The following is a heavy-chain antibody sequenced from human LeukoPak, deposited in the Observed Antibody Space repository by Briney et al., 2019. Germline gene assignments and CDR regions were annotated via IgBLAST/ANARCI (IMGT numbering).Heavy chain of an antibody. V-gene: IGHV1-8*01. CDR3: ARERPNSSSWPDY. CDR2: MNHNRGNT. CDR1: GYTFTSYE. Sequence: ASVKVSCKASGYTFTSYEINWVRQATGHGLEWMGWMNHNRGNTGYAQKFQGRVTMTRNTSISTAYMELSSPRSEDTAVYYWARERPNSSSWPDYWGQGTLVTVSS. D-gene: IGHD6-13*01. J-gene: IGHJ4*02.